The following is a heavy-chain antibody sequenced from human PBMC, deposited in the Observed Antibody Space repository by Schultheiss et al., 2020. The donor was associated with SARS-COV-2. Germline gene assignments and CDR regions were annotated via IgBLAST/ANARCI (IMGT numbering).Heavy chain of an antibody. J-gene: IGHJ4*02. Sequence: GSLRLSCAAFGFTFSNYWISWVRQAPGKGLEWVANIKQDGSEKYYVDSVKGRFTISRDNAKNSLYLQMNSLRAEDTAVFYCARDSSYGSLFAYWGQGTLVTVSS. D-gene: IGHD3-10*01. CDR1: GFTFSNYW. CDR3: ARDSSYGSLFAY. CDR2: IKQDGSEK. V-gene: IGHV3-7*03.